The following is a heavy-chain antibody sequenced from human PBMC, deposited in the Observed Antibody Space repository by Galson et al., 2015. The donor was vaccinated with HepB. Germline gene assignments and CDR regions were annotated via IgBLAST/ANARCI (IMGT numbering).Heavy chain of an antibody. Sequence: SVKVSCKASGYTFSYYAMHWVRQAPGQRLEWMGWINADNGNTKYSQKFQGRLTITRDTSASTAYMELSSLRYEDTAVYYCARWGVNSGYDPWGQGTLVTVSS. CDR3: ARWGVNSGYDP. CDR2: INADNGNT. V-gene: IGHV1-3*01. CDR1: GYTFSYYA. D-gene: IGHD5-12*01. J-gene: IGHJ5*02.